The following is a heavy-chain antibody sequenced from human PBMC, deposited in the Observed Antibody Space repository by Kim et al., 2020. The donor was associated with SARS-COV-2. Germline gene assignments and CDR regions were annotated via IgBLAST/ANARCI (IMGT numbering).Heavy chain of an antibody. CDR2: ITRSSSYI. Sequence: GGSLRLSCAASGFSFSSSHMIWVRQAPGKGLEWVSYITRSSSYIYYADSVKGRFSISRDNAKNSLFLQMDSLRVEDTALYYCARGRESGYRYDPIDVSGQGTMVTVSS. J-gene: IGHJ3*01. D-gene: IGHD5-18*01. V-gene: IGHV3-21*06. CDR3: ARGRESGYRYDPIDV. CDR1: GFSFSSSH.